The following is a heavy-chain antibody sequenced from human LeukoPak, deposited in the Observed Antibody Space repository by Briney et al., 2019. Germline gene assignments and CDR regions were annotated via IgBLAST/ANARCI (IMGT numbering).Heavy chain of an antibody. J-gene: IGHJ4*02. D-gene: IGHD6-19*01. CDR2: IYYSGST. V-gene: IGHV4-59*01. CDR3: ARDWGRRYSSGWYGDFDY. CDR1: DGSIRNYY. Sequence: SETLSLTCTVSDGSIRNYYWSWIRQPPGKGLEWIGYIYYSGSTNYNPSLKSRVTISVDTSKNQFSLKLSSVTTADTAVYYCARDWGRRYSSGWYGDFDYWGQGTLVTVSS.